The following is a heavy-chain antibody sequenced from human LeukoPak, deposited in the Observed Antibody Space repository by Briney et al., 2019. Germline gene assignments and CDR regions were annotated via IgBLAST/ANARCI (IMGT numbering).Heavy chain of an antibody. V-gene: IGHV3-21*01. CDR2: ISSSSSYI. CDR3: AAISSTKIDV. Sequence: GGSLRLSCAASGFTFSSYSMNWVRQAPGKGLEWVSSISSSSSYIYYADSVKGRFTISRDNAKNSLYLQMSSLRAEDTAVYYCAAISSTKIDVWGKGTTVTVSS. J-gene: IGHJ6*04. D-gene: IGHD2-2*01. CDR1: GFTFSSYS.